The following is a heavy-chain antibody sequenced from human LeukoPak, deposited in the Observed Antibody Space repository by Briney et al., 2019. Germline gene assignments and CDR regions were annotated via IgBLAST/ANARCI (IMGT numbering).Heavy chain of an antibody. J-gene: IGHJ4*01. CDR3: VSSSSVWGFDY. D-gene: IGHD6-6*01. V-gene: IGHV3-66*02. Sequence: GGSLRLSCAASGFTVSSNYRSWVRQAPGKGLGGVSVIYSGGSTYYADSVKGRFTISRDNSKNTLYLQMNSLRAEDTAVYSCVSSSSVWGFDYWGHGTLVTVS. CDR1: GFTVSSNY. CDR2: IYSGGST.